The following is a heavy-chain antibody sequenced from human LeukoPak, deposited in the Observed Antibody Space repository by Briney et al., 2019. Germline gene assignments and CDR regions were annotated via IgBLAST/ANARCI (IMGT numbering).Heavy chain of an antibody. CDR3: ARESLGYCTNGVCSQSDFDY. V-gene: IGHV1-69*13. CDR2: IIPIFGTA. J-gene: IGHJ4*02. CDR1: GGTFSSYA. Sequence: ASVKVSCKASGGTFSSYAISWVRQAPGQGLEWMGGIIPIFGTANYAQKFQGRVTITADESTSTAYMELSSLRSEDTAVYYCARESLGYCTNGVCSQSDFDYWGQGTLVTVSS. D-gene: IGHD2-8*01.